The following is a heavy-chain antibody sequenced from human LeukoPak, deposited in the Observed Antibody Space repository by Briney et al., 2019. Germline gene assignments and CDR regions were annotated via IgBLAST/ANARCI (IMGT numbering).Heavy chain of an antibody. CDR3: ARYRGAGTAYFDY. J-gene: IGHJ4*02. D-gene: IGHD6-19*01. V-gene: IGHV3-23*01. CDR2: ISASGSGT. Sequence: PGGSLRLSCAASGFTFSSYAMSWVRQAPGKGLEWVSAISASGSGTYYADSVKGRFTISRGNSKNTLYLQMSSLRAEDTAVYYCARYRGAGTAYFDYWGQGTLVTVSS. CDR1: GFTFSSYA.